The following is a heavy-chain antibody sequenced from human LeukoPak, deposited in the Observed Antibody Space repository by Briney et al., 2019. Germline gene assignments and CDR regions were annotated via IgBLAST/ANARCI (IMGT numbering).Heavy chain of an antibody. D-gene: IGHD5-18*01. CDR1: RFTFSSYW. CDR2: IKQDGSEK. CDR3: ARGGYSYGLGFDY. Sequence: GGSLRLSCAASRFTFSSYWMSWVRQAPGKGLEWVANIKQDGSEKYYVDSVKGRFTISRDNAKNSLYLQMNSLRAEDTAVYYCARGGYSYGLGFDYWGQGTLVTVSS. V-gene: IGHV3-7*01. J-gene: IGHJ4*02.